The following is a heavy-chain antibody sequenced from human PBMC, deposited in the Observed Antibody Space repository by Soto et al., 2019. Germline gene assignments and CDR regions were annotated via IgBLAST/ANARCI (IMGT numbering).Heavy chain of an antibody. D-gene: IGHD4-17*01. Sequence: PGGSLRLSCAASGFAFDDYAMHWVRQPPGKGLEWVSGISWNSGTIGYADSVKGRFTVSRDNAENSLYLQMNSLRPEDTALYYCAKGDSTVTSLLDYWGQGTLVTVSS. CDR3: AKGDSTVTSLLDY. CDR1: GFAFDDYA. CDR2: ISWNSGTI. J-gene: IGHJ4*02. V-gene: IGHV3-9*01.